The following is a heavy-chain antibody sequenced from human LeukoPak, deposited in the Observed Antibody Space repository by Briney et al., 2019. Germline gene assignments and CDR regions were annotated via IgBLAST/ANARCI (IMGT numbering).Heavy chain of an antibody. D-gene: IGHD6-19*01. V-gene: IGHV1-2*02. CDR1: GYTFTGYY. CDR3: ARDSSGWPEVY. J-gene: IGHJ4*02. CDR2: TNPNSGAT. Sequence: ASVKVSCKASGYTFTGYYIHWVRQAPGQGLEWMGWTNPNSGATNYAQKFQGRVTMTRDTSISTAYMELRSLRSDDTAVYYCARDSSGWPEVYWGQGTLVTVSS.